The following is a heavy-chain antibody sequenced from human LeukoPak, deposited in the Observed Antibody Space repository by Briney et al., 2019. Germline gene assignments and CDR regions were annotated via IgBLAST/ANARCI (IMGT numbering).Heavy chain of an antibody. Sequence: QAGGSLRLSCAASGFTFSSYWMHWVRQAPGKGLVWVSRINTDGSSTSYADSVKGRFTISRDNAKNTLYLQMNSLRAEDTAVYYCARERTGEGPIGGAFDIWGQGTMVTVSS. D-gene: IGHD3/OR15-3a*01. V-gene: IGHV3-74*01. CDR2: INTDGSST. J-gene: IGHJ3*02. CDR3: ARERTGEGPIGGAFDI. CDR1: GFTFSSYW.